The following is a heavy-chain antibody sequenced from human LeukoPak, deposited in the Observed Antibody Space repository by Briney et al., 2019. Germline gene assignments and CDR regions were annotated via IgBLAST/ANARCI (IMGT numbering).Heavy chain of an antibody. CDR2: IIPIFGTT. D-gene: IGHD3-22*01. J-gene: IGHJ6*03. Sequence: GASVKVSCKASGGTFSSYAISWVRQAPGQGLEWMGRIIPIFGTTNYAQKFQGRVTITTDESTSTAYMELSSLRSEDTAVYYCARVNYYDSYYYYIDVWGKGTTVTVSS. CDR1: GGTFSSYA. CDR3: ARVNYYDSYYYYIDV. V-gene: IGHV1-69*05.